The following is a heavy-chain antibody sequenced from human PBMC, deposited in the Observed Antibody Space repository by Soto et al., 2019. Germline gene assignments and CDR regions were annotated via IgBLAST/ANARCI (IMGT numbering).Heavy chain of an antibody. CDR1: GYTFTSYG. CDR3: AYSGSYLLEDY. J-gene: IGHJ4*02. Sequence: QVQLVQSGAEVKKPGASVKVSCKASGYTFTSYGISWVRQAPGQGLVWMGWISAYNGNTNYAQKLQGRVTMTPDTATSTAYMELRSLRSADTTVYYCAYSGSYLLEDYWGQGTMVTVAS. V-gene: IGHV1-18*01. CDR2: ISAYNGNT. D-gene: IGHD1-26*01.